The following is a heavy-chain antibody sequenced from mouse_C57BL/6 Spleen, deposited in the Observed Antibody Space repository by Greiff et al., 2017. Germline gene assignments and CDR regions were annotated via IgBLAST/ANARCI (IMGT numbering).Heavy chain of an antibody. D-gene: IGHD2-5*01. CDR1: GYTFTSYW. Sequence: VQLQQSGAELVKPGASVKLSCKASGYTFTSYWMHWVKQRPGQGLEGSGMIHPNSGSTNYNEKFKSKATLTVDKSSSTAYMQLSSLTSEDSAVYYCARGGYSNNWYFDVWGTGTTVTVSS. J-gene: IGHJ1*03. CDR2: IHPNSGST. V-gene: IGHV1-64*01. CDR3: ARGGYSNNWYFDV.